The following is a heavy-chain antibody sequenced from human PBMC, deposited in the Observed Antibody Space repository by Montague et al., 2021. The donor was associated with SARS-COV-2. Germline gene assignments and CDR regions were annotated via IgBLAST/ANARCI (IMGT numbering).Heavy chain of an antibody. CDR3: AKIVFQGGSNVFDN. J-gene: IGHJ4*02. CDR2: FDSDGDST. Sequence: SLRLSCAASGFTFSGYGMSWVRQAPGKGLEWVSGFDSDGDSTYYTNSAXGRFTISRDIYKNTLYLQMNSLTAEDTAVYYCAKIVFQGGSNVFDNWGQGTLVTVSS. D-gene: IGHD5-24*01. CDR1: GFTFSGYG. V-gene: IGHV3-23*01.